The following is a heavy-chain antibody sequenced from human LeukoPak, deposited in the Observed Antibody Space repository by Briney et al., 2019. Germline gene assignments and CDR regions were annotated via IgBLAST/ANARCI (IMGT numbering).Heavy chain of an antibody. CDR1: GFTFSSYW. J-gene: IGHJ4*02. D-gene: IGHD4-17*01. Sequence: GGSLRLSCEATGFTFSSYWMTWVRQAPGKGLECVANINEDESQKYYVDSVKSRFTISRDNAKNSLFLEMNSLTADDTAVYYCVRPSTVTIYWGQGTPVTVSS. V-gene: IGHV3-7*01. CDR3: VRPSTVTIY. CDR2: INEDESQK.